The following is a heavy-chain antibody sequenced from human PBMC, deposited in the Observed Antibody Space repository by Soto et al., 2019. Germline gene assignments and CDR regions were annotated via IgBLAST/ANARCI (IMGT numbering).Heavy chain of an antibody. CDR2: IIPIFGTA. CDR1: GGTFSSYA. V-gene: IGHV1-69*01. D-gene: IGHD2-2*01. CDR3: ARADCSSTSCYVAFDI. J-gene: IGHJ3*02. Sequence: QVQLVQSGAEVKKPGSSVKVSCKASGGTFSSYAISWVRQAPGQGLEWMGGIIPIFGTANYAQKFKGRVTITADASTSTAYMELSSMRSEDTAVYYCARADCSSTSCYVAFDIWGQGTMVTVSS.